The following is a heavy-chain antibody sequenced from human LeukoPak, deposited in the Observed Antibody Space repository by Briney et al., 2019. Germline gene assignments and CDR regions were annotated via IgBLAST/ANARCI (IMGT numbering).Heavy chain of an antibody. D-gene: IGHD6-13*01. Sequence: PGGSLRLSCAASGFTFDDYGMSWVRQAPGKGLEWVSGINWNGVSTGYADSVKGRFTISRDNAKNSLYLQTNSLRAEDTALYYCARPGAGKLDFDYWGQGTLVTVSS. CDR1: GFTFDDYG. J-gene: IGHJ4*02. CDR2: INWNGVST. CDR3: ARPGAGKLDFDY. V-gene: IGHV3-20*04.